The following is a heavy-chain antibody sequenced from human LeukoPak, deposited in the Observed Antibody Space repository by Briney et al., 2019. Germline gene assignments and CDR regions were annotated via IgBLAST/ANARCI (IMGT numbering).Heavy chain of an antibody. V-gene: IGHV5-51*01. J-gene: IGHJ4*02. CDR2: IYPGDSDT. CDR3: ARQPSTVVKDY. Sequence: GESLKISCKGSGYSFTSYWSGWVRQMPGKGLEWMGIIYPGDSDTRYGPSFQGQVTISADKSISTAYLQWSSLKASDTAMYYCARQPSTVVKDYWGQGTLVTVSS. CDR1: GYSFTSYW. D-gene: IGHD4-23*01.